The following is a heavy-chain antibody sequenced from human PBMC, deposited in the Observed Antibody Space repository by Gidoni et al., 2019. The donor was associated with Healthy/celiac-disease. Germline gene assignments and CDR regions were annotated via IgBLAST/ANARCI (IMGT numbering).Heavy chain of an antibody. D-gene: IGHD3-22*01. Sequence: QVQLVQSGSELKTPGASVKVSCTASVYTFTSYAMNWVRQAPGQVLEWMGWINTNTGNPTYDKGFTGRFVFSVDTSVSTAYLQISSLKAEDTAVYYCARDIRVYYYDSSGYFPLDAFDIWGQGTMVTVSS. V-gene: IGHV7-4-1*02. CDR2: INTNTGNP. J-gene: IGHJ3*02. CDR3: ARDIRVYYYDSSGYFPLDAFDI. CDR1: VYTFTSYA.